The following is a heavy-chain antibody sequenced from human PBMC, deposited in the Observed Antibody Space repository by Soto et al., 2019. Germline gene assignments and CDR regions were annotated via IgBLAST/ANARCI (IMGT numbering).Heavy chain of an antibody. J-gene: IGHJ4*02. CDR2: IYHSGST. V-gene: IGHV4-38-2*01. CDR1: GYSISSGYY. Sequence: SETLSLTCAVSGYSISSGYYWGWIRQPPGKGLEWIGSIYHSGSTYYNPSLKSRVTISVDTSKNQFSLKLSSVTAADTAVYYCAIVDYDILTGYYYFDYWGQGTLGTVSS. CDR3: AIVDYDILTGYYYFDY. D-gene: IGHD3-9*01.